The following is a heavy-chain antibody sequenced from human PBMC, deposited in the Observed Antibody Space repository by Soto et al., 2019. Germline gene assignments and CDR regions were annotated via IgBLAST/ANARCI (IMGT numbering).Heavy chain of an antibody. CDR1: GYTFTSYG. Sequence: QVQLVQSGAEVKKPGASVKVSCKASGYTFTSYGISWVRQAPGQGLEWMGWISAYNGNTNYAQKLEGRVTMTTDTSTITAYMELRSLTSDDSAVYYCARDQRGVQRTYSYYMDVWGKGTTVTVSS. CDR2: ISAYNGNT. J-gene: IGHJ6*03. D-gene: IGHD1-1*01. V-gene: IGHV1-18*01. CDR3: ARDQRGVQRTYSYYMDV.